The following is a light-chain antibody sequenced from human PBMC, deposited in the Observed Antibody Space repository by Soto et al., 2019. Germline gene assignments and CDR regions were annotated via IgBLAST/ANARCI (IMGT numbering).Light chain of an antibody. CDR1: QSLLHSNGYNY. CDR3: MQALQTPRT. Sequence: DIVMTQSPLSLPVTPGEPASISCRSSQSLLHSNGYNYLDWYLQKPGQSPQLLIYLGSNRASGVPDRFSGSGSGTKFTMKISRVEAEDVGVYYCMQALQTPRTFGQGTKVEIK. V-gene: IGKV2-28*01. J-gene: IGKJ1*01. CDR2: LGS.